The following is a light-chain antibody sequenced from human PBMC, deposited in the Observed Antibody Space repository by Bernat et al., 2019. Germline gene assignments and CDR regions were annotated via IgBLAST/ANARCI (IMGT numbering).Light chain of an antibody. CDR2: DVS. J-gene: IGLJ1*01. CDR3: NSYTTTNTPSYF. V-gene: IGLV2-14*03. CDR1: SSDVGAYDY. Sequence: QSALTQPASVSGSPGQSIATSCIGTSSDVGAYDYVSWYQQHTGKAPKLMIYDVSNRPSGVSNRFSGSKSGNTASLTISGLQAEDEADYYCNSYTTTNTPSYFFGTGTKVTVL.